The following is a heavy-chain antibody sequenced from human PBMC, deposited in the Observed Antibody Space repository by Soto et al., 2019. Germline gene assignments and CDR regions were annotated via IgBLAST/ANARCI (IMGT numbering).Heavy chain of an antibody. V-gene: IGHV4-61*08. CDR3: ASGCIMATHYYYGMDV. Sequence: SETLSLTCAVSGGSISSGGYSWSWIRQPPGKGLEWVGYIYYGGTTSYNPSLKSRVTISLETSKSQFSLRLSSVTAADTAVYYCASGCIMATHYYYGMDVWGQGTTVTVSS. D-gene: IGHD5-12*01. CDR1: GGSISSGGYS. J-gene: IGHJ6*02. CDR2: IYYGGTT.